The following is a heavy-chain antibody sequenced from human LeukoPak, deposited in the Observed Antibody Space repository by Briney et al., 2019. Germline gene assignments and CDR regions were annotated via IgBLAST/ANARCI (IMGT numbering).Heavy chain of an antibody. CDR1: GFTFSNYA. CDR2: INNNGADT. V-gene: IGHV3-23*01. J-gene: IGHJ4*02. D-gene: IGHD3-3*01. CDR3: AKEGITIFGVVPASFDY. Sequence: GGSLRLSCAASGFTFSNYAMSWVRQAPGKGLKWVSTINNNGADTYYADSVKGRFTISRDNSKNTLYLQMNSLRAEDTAVYYCAKEGITIFGVVPASFDYWGQGTLVTVSS.